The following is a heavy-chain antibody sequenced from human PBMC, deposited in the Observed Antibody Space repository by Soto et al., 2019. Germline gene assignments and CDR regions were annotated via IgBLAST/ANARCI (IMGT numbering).Heavy chain of an antibody. CDR1: GFTFSSHG. CDR3: ARDRDNGLDY. CDR2: IWYDGSNK. J-gene: IGHJ4*02. D-gene: IGHD2-8*01. Sequence: QVQLVESGGGVVQPGRSLRLSCAASGFTFSSHGMHWVRQAPGKGLEWVAVIWYDGSNKNYADSVKGRFTISRDNSKNTLYLQMNSLRAEDTDVYNCARDRDNGLDYWGQGTLVTVSS. V-gene: IGHV3-33*01.